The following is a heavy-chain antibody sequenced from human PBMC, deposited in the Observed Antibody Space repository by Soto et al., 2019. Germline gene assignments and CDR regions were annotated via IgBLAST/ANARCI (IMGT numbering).Heavy chain of an antibody. D-gene: IGHD3-9*01. Sequence: PGGSLRLSCAASGFTFSDYGMHWVRQAPGKGLEWVAVIWYDGSNKYYADSVKGRFTISRDNSKNTLYLQMNSLRAEDTAVYYCARDPLHYDILTGYSPNYFDFWGQGTPVTVSS. J-gene: IGHJ4*02. CDR1: GFTFSDYG. CDR3: ARDPLHYDILTGYSPNYFDF. V-gene: IGHV3-33*01. CDR2: IWYDGSNK.